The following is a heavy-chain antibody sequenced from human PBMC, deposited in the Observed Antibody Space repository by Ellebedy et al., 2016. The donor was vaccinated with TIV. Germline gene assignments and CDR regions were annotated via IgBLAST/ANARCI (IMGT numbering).Heavy chain of an antibody. D-gene: IGHD2-8*02. CDR1: GFNFGGHA. CDR2: IGGSAYTT. V-gene: IGHV3-23*01. J-gene: IGHJ3*02. CDR3: AKDLRYTTGWGGALDI. Sequence: GESLKISCTASGFNFGGHAMKWVRQAPGKGLEWVSSIGGSAYTTHYADSVEGRFTISRDNSRNTLYLQMKSLRGEDTAVYFCAKDLRYTTGWGGALDIWGQGAMVTVSS.